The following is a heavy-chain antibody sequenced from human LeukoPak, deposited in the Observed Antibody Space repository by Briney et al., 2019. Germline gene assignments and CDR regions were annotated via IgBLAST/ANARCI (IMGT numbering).Heavy chain of an antibody. D-gene: IGHD3-10*01. V-gene: IGHV1-8*01. CDR1: GYTFTSYD. J-gene: IGHJ5*02. Sequence: ASVKVSCKASGYTFTSYDINWVRQATGQGLEWMGWMNPNSGNTGYAQKFQGRVTMTRNTSISTAYTELSSLRSEDTAVYYCARAKGPYGSGSYYKRLQRWFDPWGQGTLVTVSS. CDR3: ARAKGPYGSGSYYKRLQRWFDP. CDR2: MNPNSGNT.